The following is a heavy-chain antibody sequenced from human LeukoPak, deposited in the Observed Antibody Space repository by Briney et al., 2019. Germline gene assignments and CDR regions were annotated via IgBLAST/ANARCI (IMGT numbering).Heavy chain of an antibody. J-gene: IGHJ6*04. D-gene: IGHD3-10*01. CDR1: GFTFSSYG. CDR2: IWYDGSNK. V-gene: IGHV3-33*01. CDR3: ARGTTFRELSLLDV. Sequence: GGSLRLSCAASGFTFSSYGMHWVRQAPGKGLEWVAVIWYDGSNKYYADSVKGRFTISRDNSKNTLYLQMSSLRAEDTAVYYCARGTTFRELSLLDVWGKGTTVTVSS.